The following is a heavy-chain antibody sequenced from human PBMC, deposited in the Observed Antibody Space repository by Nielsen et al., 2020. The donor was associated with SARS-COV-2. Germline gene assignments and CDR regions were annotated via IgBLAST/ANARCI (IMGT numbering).Heavy chain of an antibody. D-gene: IGHD1-1*01. Sequence: WIRQPPGKGLEWIGSIYYSGSTNYNPSLKSRVTISVDTSKNQFSLKLSSVTAADTAVYYCARLITTVGRIDYWGQGTLVTVSS. J-gene: IGHJ4*02. V-gene: IGHV4-38-2*01. CDR2: IYYSGST. CDR3: ARLITTVGRIDY.